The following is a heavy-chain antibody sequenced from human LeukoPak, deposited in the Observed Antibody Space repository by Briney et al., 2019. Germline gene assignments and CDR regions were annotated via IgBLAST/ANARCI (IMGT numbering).Heavy chain of an antibody. CDR3: ARVIVVVPAAYMDV. J-gene: IGHJ6*03. Sequence: SETLSLTCTVSGGSITSTSYYWGWIRQPPGKGLEWIGSIYYSGRTYYNPSLKSRVTISLDTSKNQFSLKLSSVTAADTAVYYCARVIVVVPAAYMDVWGKGTTVTVSS. CDR1: GGSITSTSYY. V-gene: IGHV4-39*01. D-gene: IGHD2-2*01. CDR2: IYYSGRT.